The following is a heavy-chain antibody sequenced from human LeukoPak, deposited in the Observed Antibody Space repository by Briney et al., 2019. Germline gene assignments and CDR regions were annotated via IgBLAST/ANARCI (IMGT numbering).Heavy chain of an antibody. D-gene: IGHD3-10*01. CDR1: GGSISSSSYY. J-gene: IGHJ4*02. Sequence: PSETLSLTCTVSGGSISSSSYYWGWIRQPPGKGLEWIGSIYYSGSTYYNPSLRSRVTISVDTSKNQFSLKLTSATAADTAVYYCARHRWFGELLNYWGQGTLVTVSS. CDR2: IYYSGST. CDR3: ARHRWFGELLNY. V-gene: IGHV4-39*01.